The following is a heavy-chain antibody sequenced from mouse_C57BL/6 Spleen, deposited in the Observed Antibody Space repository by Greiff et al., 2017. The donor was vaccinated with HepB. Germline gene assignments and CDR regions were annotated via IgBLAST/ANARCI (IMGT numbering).Heavy chain of an antibody. D-gene: IGHD2-4*01. J-gene: IGHJ3*01. Sequence: VQLQQSGAELVRPGSSVKLSCKASGYTFTSYWMDWVKQRPGQGLEWIGNIYPSDSETHYNQKFKDKATLTVDKSSSTAYMQLSSLTSEDSAVYYFARRDYDGLFAYWGQGTLVTVSA. CDR3: ARRDYDGLFAY. V-gene: IGHV1-61*01. CDR2: IYPSDSET. CDR1: GYTFTSYW.